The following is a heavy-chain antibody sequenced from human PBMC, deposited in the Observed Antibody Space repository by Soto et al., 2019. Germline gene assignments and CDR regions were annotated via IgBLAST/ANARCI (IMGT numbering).Heavy chain of an antibody. CDR2: IWYDGSNK. D-gene: IGHD6-19*01. CDR1: GFTFSSYG. J-gene: IGHJ3*02. Sequence: QVQLVESGGGVVQPGRSLRLSCAASGFTFSSYGMHWVRQAPGTGLEWVAVIWYDGSNKYYADSVKGRFTISRDNSKNTLYLQMNSLRAEDTAVYYCARGRLIAVAGSGDDAFDIWGQGTMVTVSS. CDR3: ARGRLIAVAGSGDDAFDI. V-gene: IGHV3-33*01.